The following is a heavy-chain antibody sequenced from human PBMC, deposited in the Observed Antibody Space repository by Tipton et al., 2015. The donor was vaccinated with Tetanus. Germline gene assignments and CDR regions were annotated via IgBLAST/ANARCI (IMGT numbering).Heavy chain of an antibody. D-gene: IGHD3-3*01. CDR2: IYPGDSDT. V-gene: IGHV5-51*01. J-gene: IGHJ2*01. Sequence: QLVQSGAEVRKSGESLKISCKASGYDVANYWIGWVRQMPGKGLEWVGIIYPGDSDTVYSPSFQGQVTVSADKSINTAYLQWSSLKASDAAIYYCARRRSAVLSGGYHWYFDLWGRGTMVTVSS. CDR1: GYDVANYW. CDR3: ARRRSAVLSGGYHWYFDL.